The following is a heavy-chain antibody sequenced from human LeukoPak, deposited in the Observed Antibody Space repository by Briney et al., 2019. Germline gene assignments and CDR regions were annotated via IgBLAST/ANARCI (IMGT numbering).Heavy chain of an antibody. CDR3: AKDIAQGYTFGSIEQDY. D-gene: IGHD5-18*01. V-gene: IGHV3-23*01. CDR2: ISESGSGT. J-gene: IGHJ4*02. Sequence: GGSPRLSCAVSGLTFSRYAMSWVRQAPGKGLEWVSAISESGSGTYYADSVKGRFTISRDNSKDTLSLQMNSLRAEDTAVYYCAKDIAQGYTFGSIEQDYWGQGTLVTVSS. CDR1: GLTFSRYA.